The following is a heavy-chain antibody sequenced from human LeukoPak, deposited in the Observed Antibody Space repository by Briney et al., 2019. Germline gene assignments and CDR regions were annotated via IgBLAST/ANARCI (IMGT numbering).Heavy chain of an antibody. J-gene: IGHJ4*02. V-gene: IGHV1-8*03. CDR2: MNPNSGNT. CDR1: GYTFTSYD. CDR3: ARGERGYCSGGSCYYGLNYFDH. D-gene: IGHD2-15*01. Sequence: APVKVSCKASGYTFTSYDINWVRQATGQGLEWMGWMNPNSGNTGYAQKFQGRVTITRNTSISTAYMELSSLRSEDTAVYYCARGERGYCSGGSCYYGLNYFDHWGQGTLVTVSS.